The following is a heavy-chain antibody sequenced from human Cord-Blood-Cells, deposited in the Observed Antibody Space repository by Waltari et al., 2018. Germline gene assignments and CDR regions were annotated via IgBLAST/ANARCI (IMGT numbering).Heavy chain of an antibody. D-gene: IGHD2-2*02. V-gene: IGHV3-53*01. CDR2: SYGVCST. J-gene: IGHJ4*02. CDR3: ARAFCTSCYTDY. CDR1: GFTASSNY. Sequence: EVQLVESGGGLIQPGGSLRLSCAASGFTASSNYLSWVRQAPGKGLEWVSVSYGVCSTYYPNSVKGRFTISRDNSKNTLYLQMNSLRAEDTAVYYCARAFCTSCYTDYWGQGTLVTVSS.